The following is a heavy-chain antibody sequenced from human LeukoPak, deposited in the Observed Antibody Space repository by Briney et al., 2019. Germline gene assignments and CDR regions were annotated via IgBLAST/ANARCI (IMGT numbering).Heavy chain of an antibody. V-gene: IGHV1-8*02. CDR1: GYTFTGYY. CDR3: ARGALTGYYYYYYYMDV. CDR2: MNPNSGNT. D-gene: IGHD3-9*01. Sequence: ASVKVSCKASGYTFTGYYMHWVRQAPGQGLEWMGWMNPNSGNTGYAQKFQGRVTMTRNTSISTAYMELSSLRSEDTAVYYCARGALTGYYYYYYYMDVRGKGTTVTISS. J-gene: IGHJ6*03.